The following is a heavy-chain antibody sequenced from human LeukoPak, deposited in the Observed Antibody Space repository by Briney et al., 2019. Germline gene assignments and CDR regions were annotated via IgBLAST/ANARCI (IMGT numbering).Heavy chain of an antibody. CDR2: INPNSGGT. D-gene: IGHD5-24*01. CDR1: GYTFTGYY. J-gene: IGHJ4*02. Sequence: ACVKVSYKASGYTFTGYYMHWVRQVPGQGLEWKGWINPNSGGTNYAQKFQGRVTMTRDTSISTAYMELSRLRSDDTAVYYCARERMEMATIYYWGQGTLVTVSS. CDR3: ARERMEMATIYY. V-gene: IGHV1-2*02.